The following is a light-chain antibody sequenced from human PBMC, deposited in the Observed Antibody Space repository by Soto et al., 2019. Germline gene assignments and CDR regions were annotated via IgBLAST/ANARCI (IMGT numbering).Light chain of an antibody. Sequence: DIPMTQSPSTLSASVGDRVTITCRASQSISSWLAWYQQKPGKAPKLLIYDASSLESGVPSRFSGSGSGTEFTLTISSLQPDDFATYYCQQYNSPVTFGQGTKVEIK. J-gene: IGKJ1*01. CDR2: DAS. CDR1: QSISSW. CDR3: QQYNSPVT. V-gene: IGKV1-5*01.